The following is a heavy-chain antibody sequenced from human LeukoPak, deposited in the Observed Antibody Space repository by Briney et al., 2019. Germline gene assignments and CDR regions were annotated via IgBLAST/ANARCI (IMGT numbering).Heavy chain of an antibody. CDR1: GGSITSYD. J-gene: IGHJ4*02. CDR2: IYYSGST. CDR3: ARHYGSGTYPLDY. Sequence: PAETLSLTCTVSGGSITSYDWSWIRQPPGKGLEWIAYIYYSGSTNYNPSLKSRVTISLDTSKKQFSLKLRSVTAADTAVYYCARHYGSGTYPLDYWGQGTLVTVSS. D-gene: IGHD3-10*01. V-gene: IGHV4-59*01.